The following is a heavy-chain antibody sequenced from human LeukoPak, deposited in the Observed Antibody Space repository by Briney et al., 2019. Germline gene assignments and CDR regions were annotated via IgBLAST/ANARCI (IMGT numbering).Heavy chain of an antibody. CDR2: IIPIFGTA. CDR1: GYTFTSYG. J-gene: IGHJ5*02. D-gene: IGHD2-2*01. Sequence: SVKVSCKASGYTFTSYGISWVRQAPGQGLEWMGGIIPIFGTANYAQKSQGRVTITTDESTSTAYMELSSLRSEDTAVYYCARDWEYCSSTSCPWGQGTLVTVSS. CDR3: ARDWEYCSSTSCP. V-gene: IGHV1-69*05.